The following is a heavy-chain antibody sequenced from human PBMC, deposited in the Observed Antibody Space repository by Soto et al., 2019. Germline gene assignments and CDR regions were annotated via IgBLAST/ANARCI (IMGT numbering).Heavy chain of an antibody. CDR2: IYYSGST. Sequence: PSETLSLTCTVSGGSISSYYWSWIRQPPGKGLEWIGYIYYSGSTNYNPSLKSRVTISVDTSKNQFSLKLSSVTAADTAVYYCASHPRRSTMVLNWGQGTLVTVSS. V-gene: IGHV4-59*01. CDR1: GGSISSYY. CDR3: ASHPRRSTMVLN. J-gene: IGHJ4*02. D-gene: IGHD3-10*01.